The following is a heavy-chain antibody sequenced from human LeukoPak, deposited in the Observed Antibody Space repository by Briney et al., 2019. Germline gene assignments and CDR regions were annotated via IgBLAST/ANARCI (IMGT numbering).Heavy chain of an antibody. J-gene: IGHJ4*02. CDR1: GASISSHY. D-gene: IGHD4-17*01. CDR3: ARRRLAQFSGDYGYDY. Sequence: SSETLSLTCTVAGASISSHYWSWIRQPPGKGLEWIGYVSYSGNSDYNPSLKSRVTISVDTSKNQFSLKLSSVTAADTAAYYCARRRLAQFSGDYGYDYWGQGTLVTVSS. V-gene: IGHV4-59*08. CDR2: VSYSGNS.